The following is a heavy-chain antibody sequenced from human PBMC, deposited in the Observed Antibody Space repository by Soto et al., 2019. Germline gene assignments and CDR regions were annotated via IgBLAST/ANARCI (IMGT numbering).Heavy chain of an antibody. CDR1: GGSISSSSYY. Sequence: SETLSLTCTVSGGSISSSSYYWGWIRQPPGKGLEWIGSIYYSGSTYYNPSLKSRVTISVDTSKNQFSLKLSSVTAADTAVYYCARILYDSWSGYYYYFDYWGQGTLVTVSS. J-gene: IGHJ4*02. D-gene: IGHD3-3*01. CDR3: ARILYDSWSGYYYYFDY. V-gene: IGHV4-39*01. CDR2: IYYSGST.